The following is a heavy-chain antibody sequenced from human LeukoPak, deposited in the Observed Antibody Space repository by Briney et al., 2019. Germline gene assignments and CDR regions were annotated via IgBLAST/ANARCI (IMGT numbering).Heavy chain of an antibody. CDR1: GFTFSSSW. J-gene: IGHJ4*02. D-gene: IGHD3-10*01. Sequence: PGVSVRLSCAASGFTFSSSWMHWVRQAPGKGLVWVSHVNSYGSRTNYADSVKGRFTISRDNARNTLYLQMNSLRAEDTAVYYCVRDLPGEGIDYWGQGTLVTGS. CDR2: VNSYGSRT. V-gene: IGHV3-74*01. CDR3: VRDLPGEGIDY.